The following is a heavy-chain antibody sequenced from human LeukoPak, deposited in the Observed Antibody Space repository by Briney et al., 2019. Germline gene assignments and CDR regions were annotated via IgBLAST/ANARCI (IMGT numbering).Heavy chain of an antibody. J-gene: IGHJ5*02. CDR1: GFTFSSYS. CDR2: ISSSSSYI. D-gene: IGHD3-3*01. Sequence: GGSLRLSCVASGFTFSSYSMNWVRQAPGKGLEWVSSISSSSSYIYYADSVKGRFTISRDNAKNSLYLQMNSLRAEDTAVYYCARGLRFLEWPNWFDPWGQGTLVTVSS. V-gene: IGHV3-21*01. CDR3: ARGLRFLEWPNWFDP.